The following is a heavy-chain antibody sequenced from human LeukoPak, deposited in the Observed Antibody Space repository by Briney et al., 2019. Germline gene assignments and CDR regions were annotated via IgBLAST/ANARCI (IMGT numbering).Heavy chain of an antibody. J-gene: IGHJ4*02. Sequence: PGGSLRLSCAASGFTFNNYWMAWVRQVPGKGLEWVANIKQDGSEKYYVDSVKGRFTISRDNAKNSLYLQMNSLRVEETAVYYCARDTNYDFWSGYYTGDYWGQGTLVTVSS. CDR1: GFTFNNYW. CDR2: IKQDGSEK. V-gene: IGHV3-7*01. D-gene: IGHD3-3*01. CDR3: ARDTNYDFWSGYYTGDY.